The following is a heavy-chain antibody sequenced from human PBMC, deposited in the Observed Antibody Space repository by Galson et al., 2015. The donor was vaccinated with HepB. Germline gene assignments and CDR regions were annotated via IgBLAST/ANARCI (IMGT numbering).Heavy chain of an antibody. CDR2: ISYDGNNQ. CDR3: ARGMYCGGDQCWDYFDY. D-gene: IGHD2-21*02. Sequence: SLRLSCAASGFTFSSFSFHWVRQAPGKGLEWVAVISYDGNNQYYGDSPRGRFTISRDNSKDTVYLQMNSLRPEDTAVYYCARGMYCGGDQCWDYFDYWGQGTLVTVSS. V-gene: IGHV3-30-3*01. CDR1: GFTFSSFS. J-gene: IGHJ4*02.